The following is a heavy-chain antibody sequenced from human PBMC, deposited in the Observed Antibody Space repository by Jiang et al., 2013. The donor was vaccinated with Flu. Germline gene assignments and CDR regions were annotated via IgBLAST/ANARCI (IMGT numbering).Heavy chain of an antibody. V-gene: IGHV5-51*01. CDR1: GYSFTSYW. D-gene: IGHD3-22*01. CDR2: IYPGDSDT. CDR3: ARQRHYYDSSGYDAFDI. Sequence: GAEVKKPGESLKISCKGSGYSFTSYWIGWVRQMPGKGLEWMGIIYPGDSDTRYSPSFQGQVTISADKSISTAYLQWSSLKASDTAMYYCARQRHYYDSSGYDAFDIWGQGAMVTVSS. J-gene: IGHJ3*02.